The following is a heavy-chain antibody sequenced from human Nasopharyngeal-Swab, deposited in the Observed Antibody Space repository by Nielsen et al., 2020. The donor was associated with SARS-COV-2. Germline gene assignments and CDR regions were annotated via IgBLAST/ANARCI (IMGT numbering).Heavy chain of an antibody. Sequence: GESLKISCAASGFTFSSYWMHWVRQAPGEGLVWVSRINSDGSSTSYADSVKGRFTISRDNAKNTLYLQMNSLRAEDTAVYYCARGRYNWNVNNWFDPWGQGTLVTVSS. CDR3: ARGRYNWNVNNWFDP. D-gene: IGHD1-20*01. J-gene: IGHJ5*02. CDR1: GFTFSSYW. V-gene: IGHV3-74*01. CDR2: INSDGSST.